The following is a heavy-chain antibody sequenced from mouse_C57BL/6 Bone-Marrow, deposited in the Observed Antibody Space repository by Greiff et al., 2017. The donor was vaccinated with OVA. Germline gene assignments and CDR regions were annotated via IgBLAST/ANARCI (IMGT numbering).Heavy chain of an antibody. CDR1: GYTFTSYW. J-gene: IGHJ2*01. CDR2: IDLNSGGN. D-gene: IGHD1-1*01. CDR3: ARSRIITTVIDY. V-gene: IGHV1-72*01. Sequence: QVQLQQPGAELVQPGASVKLSCKASGYTFTSYWMHWVKQRPGRGLEWIGRIDLNSGGNKYNETLKSKATLTVDKTSSEAYMQLSSLTSKDSAVYNCARSRIITTVIDYWGQGTTLTVSS.